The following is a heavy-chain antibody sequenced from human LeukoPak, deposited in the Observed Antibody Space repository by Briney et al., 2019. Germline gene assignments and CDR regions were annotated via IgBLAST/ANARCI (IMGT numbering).Heavy chain of an antibody. Sequence: GGSLRLSCAASGFTFSDYYMSWIRQAPGKGLEWVSYIGSSGSPIYYADSVRGRFTISRDNAKNSLFLQVNSLRSEDTAVYYCARPPTVTTAGYYFGYWGQGTLVTVSS. J-gene: IGHJ4*02. CDR3: ARPPTVTTAGYYFGY. D-gene: IGHD4-17*01. CDR2: IGSSGSPI. CDR1: GFTFSDYY. V-gene: IGHV3-11*04.